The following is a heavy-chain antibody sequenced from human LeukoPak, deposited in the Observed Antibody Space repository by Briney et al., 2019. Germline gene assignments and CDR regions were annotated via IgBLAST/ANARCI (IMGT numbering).Heavy chain of an antibody. D-gene: IGHD6-13*01. CDR1: GGTFSSYA. CDR2: IIPIFGTA. Sequence: ASVKVSCKASGGTFSSYAISWVRQAPGQGLEWMGGIIPIFGTANYAQKFQGRVTITADKSTSTAYMELSSLRSEDTAVYYCAKDAAGSSWPYYFDYWGQGTLVTVSS. J-gene: IGHJ4*02. CDR3: AKDAAGSSWPYYFDY. V-gene: IGHV1-69*06.